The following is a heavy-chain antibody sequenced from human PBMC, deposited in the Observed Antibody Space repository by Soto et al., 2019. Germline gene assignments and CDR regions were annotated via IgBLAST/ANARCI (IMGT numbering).Heavy chain of an antibody. V-gene: IGHV3-7*03. Sequence: GGSLRLSCAASGFTFSSYWMSWVRQAPGKGLEWVANIKQDGSEKYYVDSVKGRFTISRDNAKNSLYLQMNSLRAEDTAVYYCARDYSNYVSDYYYGMDVWGQGTTVTVS. D-gene: IGHD4-4*01. CDR1: GFTFSSYW. CDR3: ARDYSNYVSDYYYGMDV. CDR2: IKQDGSEK. J-gene: IGHJ6*02.